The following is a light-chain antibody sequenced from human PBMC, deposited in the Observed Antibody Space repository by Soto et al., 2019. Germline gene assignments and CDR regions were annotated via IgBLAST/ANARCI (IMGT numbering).Light chain of an antibody. J-gene: IGLJ1*01. CDR2: RSN. CDR1: SFNIGSNY. Sequence: QSVLTQPPSASGTPGQRVTISCSGSSFNIGSNYVYWYQQFPGTAPKLLIYRSNQRPSGVPDRFSGSKSGTSASLAISGLRSEDEADYYCVAWDDSLSGQVFGTGTKVTVL. CDR3: VAWDDSLSGQV. V-gene: IGLV1-47*01.